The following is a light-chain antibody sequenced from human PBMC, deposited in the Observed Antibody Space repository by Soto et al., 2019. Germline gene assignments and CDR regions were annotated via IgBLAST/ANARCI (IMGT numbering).Light chain of an antibody. CDR2: EVS. CDR3: SSYAGSNPL. Sequence: QSALTQPPSASRSPGQSVTISCTGTSSDVGGYNNVSWYQQHPGKAPKLMIYEVSKRPSGVPDRFSGSKSGNTASLTVSGLQAEDEADYYCSSYAGSNPLFGGGTKLTVL. V-gene: IGLV2-8*02. J-gene: IGLJ3*02. CDR1: SSDVGGYNN.